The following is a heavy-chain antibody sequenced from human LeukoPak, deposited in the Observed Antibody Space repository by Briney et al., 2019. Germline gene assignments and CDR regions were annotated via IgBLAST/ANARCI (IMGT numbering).Heavy chain of an antibody. J-gene: IGHJ4*02. D-gene: IGHD3-10*01. Sequence: GASVKVSCKASGYTFTSYGISWVRQAPGQGLEWMGGIIPIFGTANYAQKFQGRVTITADESTSKAYMELSSLRCEDTAVYYCAIDRVNSGVIDYWGQGTLVTVSS. CDR2: IIPIFGTA. CDR1: GYTFTSYG. V-gene: IGHV1-69*13. CDR3: AIDRVNSGVIDY.